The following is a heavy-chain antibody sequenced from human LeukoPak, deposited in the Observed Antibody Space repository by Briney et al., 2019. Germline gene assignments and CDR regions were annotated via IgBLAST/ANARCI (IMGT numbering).Heavy chain of an antibody. J-gene: IGHJ4*02. CDR1: GYTFTGYY. V-gene: IGHV1-2*02. CDR3: ARNPYYDFWSGYTLDY. CDR2: INPNSGGT. D-gene: IGHD3-3*01. Sequence: ASVKVSCKASGYTFTGYYIHWVRQAPGQGLEWMGWINPNSGGTNYAQKFQGRVTITRDTSISTAYMELSSLRSDDTAVYYCARNPYYDFWSGYTLDYWGQGTLVTVSS.